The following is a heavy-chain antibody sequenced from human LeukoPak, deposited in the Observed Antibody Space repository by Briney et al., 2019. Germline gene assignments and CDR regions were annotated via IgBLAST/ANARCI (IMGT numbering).Heavy chain of an antibody. V-gene: IGHV4-39*01. Sequence: SETLSLTCTVSGGSISSSSYYWGWIRQPPGKGLEWIGSIYYSGSTYYNPSLKSRVTISVDTSKSQFSLKLSSVTAADTAVYYCARLDIVVVVAAHNWFDPWGQGTLVTVSS. D-gene: IGHD2-15*01. CDR1: GGSISSSSYY. CDR2: IYYSGST. CDR3: ARLDIVVVVAAHNWFDP. J-gene: IGHJ5*02.